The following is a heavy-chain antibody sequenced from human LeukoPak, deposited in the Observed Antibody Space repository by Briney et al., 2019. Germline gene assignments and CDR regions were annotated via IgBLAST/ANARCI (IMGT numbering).Heavy chain of an antibody. J-gene: IGHJ4*02. CDR2: TSGSGGST. CDR3: AKVLGSSLDY. CDR1: GFTVITND. Sequence: GGSLRLSRAASGFTVITNDMTWVRQAPGKGLEWVSATSGSGGSTYYADSVKGRFTISRDNSKNTLYLQMNSLRAEDTAVYYCAKVLGSSLDYWGQGTLVTVSS. V-gene: IGHV3-23*01. D-gene: IGHD6-6*01.